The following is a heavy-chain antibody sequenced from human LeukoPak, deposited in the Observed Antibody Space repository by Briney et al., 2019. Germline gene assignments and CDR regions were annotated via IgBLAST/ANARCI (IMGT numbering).Heavy chain of an antibody. J-gene: IGHJ3*02. CDR1: GFTLTNDF. CDR3: ALAWFGESRDGLDI. D-gene: IGHD3-10*01. Sequence: GGSLRLSCAASGFTLTNDFMTWVRQAPGKGLDWVGRIKSEIEGGTTDHAASVKGRFAISRDESTNTLFLQMNSLRNEDTAVYYCALAWFGESRDGLDIWGRGSMVVVSS. V-gene: IGHV3-15*01. CDR2: IKSEIEGGTT.